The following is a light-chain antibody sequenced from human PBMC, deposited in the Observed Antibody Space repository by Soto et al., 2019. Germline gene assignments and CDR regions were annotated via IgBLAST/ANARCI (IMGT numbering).Light chain of an antibody. CDR1: QSVSSSY. V-gene: IGKV3-20*01. CDR2: GAS. J-gene: IGKJ1*01. CDR3: QQYGSSSWT. Sequence: EIVLTQSPGTLSLSPGERATLSCRTSQSVSSSYLAWYQQQPGQAPRLLIYGASSRATGIPDRFSGSGSGTDFTLTSSRLEPEDFAVYYCQQYGSSSWTFGQGTKVE.